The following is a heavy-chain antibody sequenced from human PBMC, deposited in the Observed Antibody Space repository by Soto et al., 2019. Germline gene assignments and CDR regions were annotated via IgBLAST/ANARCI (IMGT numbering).Heavy chain of an antibody. CDR1: GGTFSSYA. Sequence: QVQLVQSGAEVKKPGSSVKVSCKASGGTFSSYAISWVRQAPGPGLEWMGGIIPVFGTANYAQKFQGRVTVTADEPTSTAYMELSSLRSEDTVVYYCAREQRVQGFYYCYGMDVWGQGTTVTVSS. J-gene: IGHJ6*02. D-gene: IGHD1-1*01. CDR2: IIPVFGTA. V-gene: IGHV1-69*01. CDR3: AREQRVQGFYYCYGMDV.